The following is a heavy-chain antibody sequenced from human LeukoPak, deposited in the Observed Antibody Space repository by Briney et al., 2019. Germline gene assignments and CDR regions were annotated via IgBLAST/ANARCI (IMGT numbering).Heavy chain of an antibody. CDR2: IWYDGSNK. D-gene: IGHD2-8*01. V-gene: IGHV3-33*06. CDR3: AKDQRGLMVYATVDY. Sequence: PGGSLRLSCAASGFTFSSYGMHWVRQAPGKGLEWVAVIWYDGSNKYYADSVKGRFTISRDNSKNTLYLQMNSLRAEDTAVYYCAKDQRGLMVYATVDYWGQGTLVTVSS. J-gene: IGHJ4*02. CDR1: GFTFSSYG.